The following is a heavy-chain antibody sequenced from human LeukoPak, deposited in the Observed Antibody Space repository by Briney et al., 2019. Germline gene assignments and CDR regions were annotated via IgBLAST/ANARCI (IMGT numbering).Heavy chain of an antibody. CDR2: IKQEGSKT. CDR3: AREYYYNSSGHGCSPH. Sequence: PGGSLSLSCVPSGFAFYTYSMTCVPPAPEERGEWVANIKQEGSKTHYVASVKGRFTISRDNAKKSVHLQMNSLRVQDTAVYYCAREYYYNSSGHGCSPHWGQETLVSVPS. CDR1: GFAFYTYS. J-gene: IGHJ4*02. D-gene: IGHD3-22*01. V-gene: IGHV3-7*01.